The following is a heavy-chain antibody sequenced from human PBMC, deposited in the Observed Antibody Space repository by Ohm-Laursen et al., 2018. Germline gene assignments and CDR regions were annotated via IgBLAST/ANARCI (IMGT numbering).Heavy chain of an antibody. V-gene: IGHV4-4*07. CDR3: AGRGY. J-gene: IGHJ4*02. D-gene: IGHD1-26*01. Sequence: TLSLTCTVSGGSFTGHYWSWIRQPAGKGLEWIGRINISGTNYNPSLKSRVTMSVDTSKNQFSLNLSSVTAADTAVYYCAGRGYWGQGTLVTVSS. CDR2: INISGT. CDR1: GGSFTGHY.